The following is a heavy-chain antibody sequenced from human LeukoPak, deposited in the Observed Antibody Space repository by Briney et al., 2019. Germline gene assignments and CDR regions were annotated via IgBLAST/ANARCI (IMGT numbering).Heavy chain of an antibody. D-gene: IGHD3-22*01. CDR3: TRYYYDSSGEMGY. CDR2: IRSKAYGGTT. J-gene: IGHJ4*02. CDR1: GITFGDYA. V-gene: IGHV3-49*03. Sequence: RGSLRLSCTASGITFGDYAMSWFRQAPGKGLEWVGFIRSKAYGGTTEYAASVKGRFTISRDDSKSIAYLQMNSLKTEDTAVYYCTRYYYDSSGEMGYWGQGTLVTVSS.